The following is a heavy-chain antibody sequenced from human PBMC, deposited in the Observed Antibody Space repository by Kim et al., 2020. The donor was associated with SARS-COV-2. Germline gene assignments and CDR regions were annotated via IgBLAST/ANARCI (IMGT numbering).Heavy chain of an antibody. J-gene: IGHJ6*02. CDR2: ISSSSSYT. D-gene: IGHD3-16*02. CDR1: GFTFSDYY. Sequence: GGSLRLSCAASGFTFSDYYMSWIRQAPGKGLEWVSYISSSSSYTNYADSVKGRFTISRDNAKNSLYLQMNSLRAEDTAGYYCARVGYDYVWGSYRDYYYYHGMDVWGQGTTVTVSS. CDR3: ARVGYDYVWGSYRDYYYYHGMDV. V-gene: IGHV3-11*05.